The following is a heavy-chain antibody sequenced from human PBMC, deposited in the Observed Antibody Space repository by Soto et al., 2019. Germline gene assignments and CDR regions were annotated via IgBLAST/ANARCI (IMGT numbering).Heavy chain of an antibody. V-gene: IGHV1-18*04. CDR3: ARHRYSTGCFSHRTYYVYVMDV. CDR1: GYTFTSYG. CDR2: ISAYNGNT. D-gene: IGHD6-25*01. J-gene: IGHJ6*02. Sequence: VASVKVSCKASGYTFTSYGISWVRQAPGQGLEWMGWISAYNGNTNYAQKLQGRVTMTTDTSTSTAYMELRSLRSDDTAVYYCARHRYSTGCFSHRTYYVYVMDVCRRGTTVTDS.